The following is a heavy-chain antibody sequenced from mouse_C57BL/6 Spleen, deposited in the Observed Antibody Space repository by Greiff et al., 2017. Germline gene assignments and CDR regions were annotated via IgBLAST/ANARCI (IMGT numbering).Heavy chain of an antibody. CDR1: GYTFTSYG. V-gene: IGHV1-58*01. CDR2: IYIGNGYT. J-gene: IGHJ4*01. CDR3: ARVIHSRYAMDY. Sequence: EVKLMESGAELVRPGSSVKMSCKTSGYTFTSYGINWVKQRPGPGLAWIGYIYIGNGYTEYNEKFKGTATLTSDTSSSTAYMQLSSLTSEDSAIYFCARVIHSRYAMDYWGQGTSVTVSS. D-gene: IGHD6-1*01.